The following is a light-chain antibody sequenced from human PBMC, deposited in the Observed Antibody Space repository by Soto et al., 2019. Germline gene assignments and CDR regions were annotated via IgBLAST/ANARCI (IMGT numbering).Light chain of an antibody. CDR3: QHYGNSPRYS. CDR1: QSVSSNY. J-gene: IGKJ2*03. Sequence: EIVVPQSPGTLYLSTGERVTLSCRASQSVSSNYLAWYQQKPGQAPRLLLYATSSRATGIPDRFSGSGSGTDFTLTINRLETEDVASYYCQHYGNSPRYSFGQGTRLEIK. CDR2: ATS. V-gene: IGKV3-20*01.